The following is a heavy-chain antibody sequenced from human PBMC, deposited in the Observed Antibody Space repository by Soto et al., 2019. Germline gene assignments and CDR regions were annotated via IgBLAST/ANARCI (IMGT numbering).Heavy chain of an antibody. V-gene: IGHV4-30-4*01. Sequence: SETLSLTCTVSGGSISSGDYCWSWIRQPPGKGLEWIGYIYYSGSTYYNPSLKSRVTISVDTSKNQFSLKLSSVTAADTAMYYCARVVSGYDFWSGLDYWGQGTLVTVSS. CDR3: ARVVSGYDFWSGLDY. CDR2: IYYSGST. J-gene: IGHJ4*02. D-gene: IGHD3-3*01. CDR1: GGSISSGDYC.